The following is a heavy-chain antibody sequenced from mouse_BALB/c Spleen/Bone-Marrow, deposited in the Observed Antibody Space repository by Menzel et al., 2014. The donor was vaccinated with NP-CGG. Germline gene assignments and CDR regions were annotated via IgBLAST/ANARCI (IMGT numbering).Heavy chain of an antibody. D-gene: IGHD2-4*01. Sequence: VQLVESGAELVKPGASVKMSCRASGYTFTSYWMHWVKPRPGQGLEWIGVIDPSDSYTSYNQKFKGKATLTVDTSSSTAYMQLSSLTSEDSAVYYCTRGDYDWYFDVWGAGTTVTVSS. CDR3: TRGDYDWYFDV. V-gene: IGHV1S127*01. CDR1: GYTFTSYW. J-gene: IGHJ1*01. CDR2: IDPSDSYT.